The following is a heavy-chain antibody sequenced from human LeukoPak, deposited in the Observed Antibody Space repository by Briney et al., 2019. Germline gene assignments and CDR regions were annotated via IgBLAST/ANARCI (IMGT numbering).Heavy chain of an antibody. D-gene: IGHD4-17*01. CDR2: ISSSSSTI. J-gene: IGHJ4*02. V-gene: IGHV3-48*04. CDR3: ARERRLRETDS. CDR1: GFTFSSYS. Sequence: GGSLRLSCGASGFTFSSYSMNWVRQAPGKGLEWVSYISSSSSTIYYADSVKGRFTVSRDNAKNSMFLQMNSLRAEDTAVYYCARERRLRETDSWGQGTLVTVSS.